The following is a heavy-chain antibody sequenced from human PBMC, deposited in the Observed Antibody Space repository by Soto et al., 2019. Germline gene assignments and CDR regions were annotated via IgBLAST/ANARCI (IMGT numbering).Heavy chain of an antibody. CDR2: ISSSGSNI. D-gene: IGHD2-2*03. Sequence: GGSLRLSXXASXXXXXXXXXXXXXQAPGXGLEWVXXISSSGSNISYADSVKGRFTISRDNAKNSLYLKMNSLRAEDTAVYYCASQNGYCSSTSCYGGIWGQGTMVTVSS. V-gene: IGHV3-11*01. CDR1: XXXXXXXX. J-gene: IGHJ3*02. CDR3: ASQNGYCSSTSCYGGI.